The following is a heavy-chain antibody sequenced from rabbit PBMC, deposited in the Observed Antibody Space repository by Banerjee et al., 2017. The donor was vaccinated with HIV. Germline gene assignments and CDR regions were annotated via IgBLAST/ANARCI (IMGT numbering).Heavy chain of an antibody. CDR3: ARGGYSSGWGADL. V-gene: IGHV1S40*01. D-gene: IGHD4-1*01. J-gene: IGHJ4*01. CDR1: GLDFSSSYH. CDR2: IITGSGST. Sequence: QSLEESGGDLVKPGASLTLTCTASGLDFSSSYHMCWVRQAPGKGLEWIACIITGSGSTYYASWAKGRFTISKTSSTTVTLQMTSLTAADTATYFCARGGYSSGWGADLWGPGTLVTVS.